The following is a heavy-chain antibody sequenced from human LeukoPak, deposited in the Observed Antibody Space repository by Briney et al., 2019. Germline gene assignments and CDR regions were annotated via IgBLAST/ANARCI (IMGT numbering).Heavy chain of an antibody. CDR1: GFTFTNFE. V-gene: IGHV3-48*03. D-gene: IGHD3-16*01. J-gene: IGHJ5*02. CDR2: ISYSGSTT. CDR3: ARAGPPAFGP. Sequence: QPGGSLRLSCAASGFTFTNFEMNWVRQAPGKGLEWVSYISYSGSTTSYADSVKGRFTISRDNAKNSLYLQMNSLRAEDTAVYYCARAGPPAFGPWGQGTLVTVSS.